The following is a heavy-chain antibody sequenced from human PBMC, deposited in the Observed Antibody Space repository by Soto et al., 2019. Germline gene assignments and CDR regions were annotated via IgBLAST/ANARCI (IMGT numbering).Heavy chain of an antibody. Sequence: GGSLRLSCVAPGFTFSNYVMSWVRQAPGKGLERVAAIAGNGGILYYTDSVKGRFSISRDNSKNTLHLQMNSLRAEDTAVYYCARRQFFSFDSWGQGILGTVSS. CDR2: IAGNGGIL. V-gene: IGHV3-23*01. CDR3: ARRQFFSFDS. J-gene: IGHJ4*02. D-gene: IGHD6-19*01. CDR1: GFTFSNYV.